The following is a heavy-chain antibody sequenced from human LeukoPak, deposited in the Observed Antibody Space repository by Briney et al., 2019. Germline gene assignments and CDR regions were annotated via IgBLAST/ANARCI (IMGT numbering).Heavy chain of an antibody. CDR3: ARGIREQQQLRYYYYMDV. D-gene: IGHD6-13*01. J-gene: IGHJ6*03. Sequence: SETLSLTCTVSGGSISSYYWSWIRQPAGKGLEWIGRIYTSGSTNYNPSLKSRVTMSLDTSKNQFSLKLSSVTAADTAVYYCARGIREQQQLRYYYYMDVWGKGTTVTVSS. V-gene: IGHV4-4*07. CDR2: IYTSGST. CDR1: GGSISSYY.